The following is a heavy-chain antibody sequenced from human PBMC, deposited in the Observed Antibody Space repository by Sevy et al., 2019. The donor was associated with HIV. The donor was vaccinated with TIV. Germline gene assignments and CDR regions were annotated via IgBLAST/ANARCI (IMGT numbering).Heavy chain of an antibody. D-gene: IGHD2-21*02. CDR2: ITWNRGNI. Sequence: GGSLRLSCAASGFTFDDYAMHWVRQAPGKGLEWVSSITWNRGNIDYANSVKGRFTISIDNAKNSLYLQMNSLRAEDTAFYYCAKDLYPPTTVVTGYFHHWGQGTLVTVSS. V-gene: IGHV3-9*01. CDR1: GFTFDDYA. CDR3: AKDLYPPTTVVTGYFHH. J-gene: IGHJ1*01.